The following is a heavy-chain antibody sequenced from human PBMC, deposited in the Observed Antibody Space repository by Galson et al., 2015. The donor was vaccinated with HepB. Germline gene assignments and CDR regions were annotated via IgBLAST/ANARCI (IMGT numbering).Heavy chain of an antibody. J-gene: IGHJ3*02. CDR1: GYTFTSYY. CDR2: INPSGGST. D-gene: IGHD3-16*01. CDR3: ARGRVTFGGVNSRTADAFDI. V-gene: IGHV1-46*01. Sequence: SVKVSCKASGYTFTSYYMHWVRQAPGQGLEWMGIINPSGGSTSYAQKFQGRVTMTRDTSTSTVYMELSSLRSEDTAVYYCARGRVTFGGVNSRTADAFDIWGQGTMVTVSS.